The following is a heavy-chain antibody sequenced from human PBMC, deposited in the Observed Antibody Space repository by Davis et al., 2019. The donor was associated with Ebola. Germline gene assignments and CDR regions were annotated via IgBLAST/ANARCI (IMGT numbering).Heavy chain of an antibody. CDR3: ARDPEGLLFHYYGMDV. CDR1: GFTFSSYS. D-gene: IGHD2-21*02. Sequence: GGSLRLSCAASGFTFSSYSMNWVRQAPGKGLEWVSSISSSSYIYYADSVKGRFTISRDNAKNSLCLQMNSLRAEDTAVYYCARDPEGLLFHYYGMDVWGQGTTVTVSS. CDR2: ISSSSYI. V-gene: IGHV3-21*01. J-gene: IGHJ6*02.